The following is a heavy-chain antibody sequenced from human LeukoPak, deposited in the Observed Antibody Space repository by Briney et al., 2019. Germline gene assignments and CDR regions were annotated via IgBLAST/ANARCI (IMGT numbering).Heavy chain of an antibody. CDR2: MNPNSGNA. CDR1: GYTFTSYD. J-gene: IGHJ3*02. CDR3: ARVNDDDDAFDI. Sequence: ASVKVSCKASGYTFTSYDINWLRQATGQGLEWMGWMNPNSGNAGYAQKFQGRVTITRNTSISTAYMELSSLRSEDTAVYYCARVNDDDDAFDIWGQGTMVTVSS. V-gene: IGHV1-8*03. D-gene: IGHD1-1*01.